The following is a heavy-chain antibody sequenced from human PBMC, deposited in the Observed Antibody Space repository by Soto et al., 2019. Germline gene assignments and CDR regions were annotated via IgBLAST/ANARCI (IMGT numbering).Heavy chain of an antibody. CDR3: AIDPPATIHGMEV. Sequence: EVQLVETGGGLIQPGGSLRLSCAASGFTVSSNYMSWVRQAPGKVLEWVSVIYSGGSTYYADSVRGRCTISRDNSKNTLYLQMKSLIAEYKAVYYCAIDPPATIHGMEVWCQGTTVTVSS. CDR1: GFTVSSNY. CDR2: IYSGGST. J-gene: IGHJ6*02. V-gene: IGHV3-53*02.